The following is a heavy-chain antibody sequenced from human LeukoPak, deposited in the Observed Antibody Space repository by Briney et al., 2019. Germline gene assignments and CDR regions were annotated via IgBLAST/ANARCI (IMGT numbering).Heavy chain of an antibody. D-gene: IGHD6-19*01. Sequence: SETLSLTCAVYGGSFSGYYWSWIRQHPGKRLEWIGELNHSGSTNYNPSLKSRVTISVDTSKNQFSLKLSSVTAADTAVYYCTRGRREGSGWLGWFDPWGQGTLVTVSS. V-gene: IGHV4-34*01. CDR2: LNHSGST. CDR1: GGSFSGYY. J-gene: IGHJ5*02. CDR3: TRGRREGSGWLGWFDP.